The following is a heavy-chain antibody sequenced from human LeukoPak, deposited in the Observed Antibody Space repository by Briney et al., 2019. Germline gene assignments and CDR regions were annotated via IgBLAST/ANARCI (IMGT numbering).Heavy chain of an antibody. CDR1: GYTFTSYD. D-gene: IGHD3-10*01. J-gene: IGHJ3*02. CDR2: MNPNSGNT. V-gene: IGHV1-8*01. Sequence: PGASVKVSCKASGYTFTSYDINWVRQATGQGLEWMGWMNPNSGNTGYAQKFQGRVTMTRNTSISTAYMELSSLRSEDTAVYYCARGVGGSGSYWPDAFDIWGQGTMVTVSS. CDR3: ARGVGGSGSYWPDAFDI.